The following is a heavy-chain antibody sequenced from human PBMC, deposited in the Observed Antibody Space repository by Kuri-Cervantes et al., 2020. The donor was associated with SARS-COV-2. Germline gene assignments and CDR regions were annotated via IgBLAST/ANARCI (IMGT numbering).Heavy chain of an antibody. J-gene: IGHJ4*02. V-gene: IGHV4-39*07. CDR1: GGSISSSSYY. CDR3: ARDVVHTYGWRAFDY. Sequence: GSLRLSCTVSGGSISSSSYYWGWIRQPPGKGLEWIGSIYYSGSTNYNPSLKSRVTISVDTSKNQFSLKLSSVTAADTAVYYCARDVVHTYGWRAFDYWGQGSLVTVSS. D-gene: IGHD5-18*01. CDR2: IYYSGST.